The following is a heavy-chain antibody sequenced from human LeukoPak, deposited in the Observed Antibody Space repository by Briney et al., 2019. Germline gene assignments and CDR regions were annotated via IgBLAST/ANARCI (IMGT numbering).Heavy chain of an antibody. CDR2: IKSKTDGGTT. Sequence: GGSLRLSCAASGFTFSNAWMSWVRQAPGKGLEWVGRIKSKTDGGTTDYAAPVKGRFTISTDDSKNTPYLQMNSLKTEDTAVYYCTTASSVYYYDSSGRSYYFDYWGQGTLVTVSS. CDR1: GFTFSNAW. J-gene: IGHJ4*02. V-gene: IGHV3-15*01. CDR3: TTASSVYYYDSSGRSYYFDY. D-gene: IGHD3-22*01.